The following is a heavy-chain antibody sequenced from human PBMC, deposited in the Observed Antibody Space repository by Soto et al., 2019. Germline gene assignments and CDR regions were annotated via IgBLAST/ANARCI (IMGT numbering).Heavy chain of an antibody. CDR1: GGTFSSYA. Sequence: SVKVSCKASGGTFSSYAISWVRQAPGQGLEWMGGIIPIFGTANYAQKFQGRVTITADESTSTAYMELSSLRSEDTAVYYCARDDRPYLRIAAAGTYYYYGMDVWGQGTTVTVSS. CDR2: IIPIFGTA. CDR3: ARDDRPYLRIAAAGTYYYYGMDV. D-gene: IGHD6-13*01. J-gene: IGHJ6*02. V-gene: IGHV1-69*13.